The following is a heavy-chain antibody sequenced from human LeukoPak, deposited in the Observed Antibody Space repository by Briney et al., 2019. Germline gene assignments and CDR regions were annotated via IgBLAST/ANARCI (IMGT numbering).Heavy chain of an antibody. CDR1: GFTFDDYA. J-gene: IGHJ5*02. CDR3: AKDTFGLLWFGES. V-gene: IGHV3-9*01. Sequence: GGSLRLSCAASGFTFDDYAMHWVRQAPGNGLEWVSGISWNSGSIGYAGSVKGRFTISRDNAKNSLYLQMNSLRAEDTALYYCAKDTFGLLWFGESWGQGTLVTVSS. D-gene: IGHD3-10*01. CDR2: ISWNSGSI.